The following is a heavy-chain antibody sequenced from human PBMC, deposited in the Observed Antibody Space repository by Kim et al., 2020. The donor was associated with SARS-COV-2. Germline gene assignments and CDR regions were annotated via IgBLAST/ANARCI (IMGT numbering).Heavy chain of an antibody. V-gene: IGHV3-23*01. Sequence: NGRFTISRDNSKNTLYLQMNSLRAEDTAVYYCAKAGSKRYYDSSGYYDYWGQGTLVTVSS. D-gene: IGHD3-22*01. CDR3: AKAGSKRYYDSSGYYDY. J-gene: IGHJ4*02.